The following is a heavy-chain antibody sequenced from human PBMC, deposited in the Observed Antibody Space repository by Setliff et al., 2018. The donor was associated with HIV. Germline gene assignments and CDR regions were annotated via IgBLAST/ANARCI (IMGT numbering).Heavy chain of an antibody. V-gene: IGHV6-1*01. D-gene: IGHD2-15*01. J-gene: IGHJ4*02. CDR3: ARGGLGVVGAIDY. CDR1: GDSVSSNNAA. Sequence: PSETLSLTCAISGDSVSSNNAAWNWIRQSPLRGLEWLGRTYYRSKWYFDYAVSVKSRIIINPDTSKNQFSLNLSSVTAADTAVYYCARGGLGVVGAIDYWSQGTLVTVSS. CDR2: TYYRSKWYF.